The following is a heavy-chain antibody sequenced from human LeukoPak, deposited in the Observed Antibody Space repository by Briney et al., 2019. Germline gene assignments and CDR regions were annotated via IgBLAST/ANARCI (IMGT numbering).Heavy chain of an antibody. Sequence: GGSLRLSCAASGFTFSNYAMSWVRQAPGKGLEWVSAITGSGGNTYYAGSVKGRFTISRDNSKNTVFLQMNSLRAEDTAVYYCAKWGDYDVLTGYYVSDYWGQGTLVTVSS. D-gene: IGHD3-9*01. V-gene: IGHV3-23*01. CDR2: ITGSGGNT. CDR1: GFTFSNYA. CDR3: AKWGDYDVLTGYYVSDY. J-gene: IGHJ4*02.